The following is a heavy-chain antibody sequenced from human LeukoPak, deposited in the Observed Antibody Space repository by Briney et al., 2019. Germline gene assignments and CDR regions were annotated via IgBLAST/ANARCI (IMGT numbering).Heavy chain of an antibody. Sequence: GSSVKVSCKASGFTFTGYYVHWVRQAPGQGLEWMGWINPNSGGTIYAQKFQGRVIMTRDTSISTAYMELTTLRSDDTAVYYCASSSGAPYNWFDPWGQGTLLTVSS. CDR2: INPNSGGT. J-gene: IGHJ5*02. CDR1: GFTFTGYY. CDR3: ASSSGAPYNWFDP. D-gene: IGHD3-22*01. V-gene: IGHV1-2*02.